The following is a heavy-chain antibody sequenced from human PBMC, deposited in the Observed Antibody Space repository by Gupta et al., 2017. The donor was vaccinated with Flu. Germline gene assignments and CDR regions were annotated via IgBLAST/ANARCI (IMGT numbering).Heavy chain of an antibody. CDR1: GLTFTRSG. Sequence: GLTFTRSGVQWVGQASGQRLEWIGWIVVGSGNTNYEKKFQERVTISRDMSTGTAYMELDSLRSEDTAVYYCAAALVGCSGNNCYPPWGQGTLVTVXS. J-gene: IGHJ5*02. CDR2: IVVGSGNT. V-gene: IGHV1-58*01. CDR3: AAALVGCSGNNCYPP. D-gene: IGHD2-2*01.